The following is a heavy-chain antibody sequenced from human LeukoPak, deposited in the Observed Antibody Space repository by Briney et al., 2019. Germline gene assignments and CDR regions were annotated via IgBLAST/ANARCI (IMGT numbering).Heavy chain of an antibody. CDR3: ARGAEHWRNTVVVTAIVFDY. D-gene: IGHD2-21*02. CDR2: INHSGST. J-gene: IGHJ4*02. CDR1: GGSFSGYY. V-gene: IGHV4-34*01. Sequence: SETLSLTCAVYGGSFSGYYWSWIRQPPGKGLEWIGEINHSGSTNYNPSLKSRVNISVDASKKHCSRKLSSVTAADTAVYYCARGAEHWRNTVVVTAIVFDYWGQGTLVTVSS.